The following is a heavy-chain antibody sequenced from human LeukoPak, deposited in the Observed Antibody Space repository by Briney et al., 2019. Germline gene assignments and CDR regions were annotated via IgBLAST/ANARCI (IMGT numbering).Heavy chain of an antibody. CDR2: ISSSSSTI. J-gene: IGHJ3*02. CDR3: ARELYSLDAFDI. D-gene: IGHD1-26*01. CDR1: GFTFSSYS. V-gene: IGHV3-48*01. Sequence: GGSLRLSCAASGFTFSSYSMNWVRQAPGKGLEWVSYISSSSSTIYYADSVKGRFTISRDNSKDTLYLQMNSLRAEDTAVYYCARELYSLDAFDIWGQGTMVTVSS.